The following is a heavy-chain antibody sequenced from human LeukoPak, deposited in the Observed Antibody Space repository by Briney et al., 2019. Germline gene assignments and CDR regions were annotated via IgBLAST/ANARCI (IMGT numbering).Heavy chain of an antibody. D-gene: IGHD3-3*01. V-gene: IGHV4-59*12. Sequence: PSETLSLTCTVSGGSISSYYWSWIRQPPGKGLEWVGYIYYSGSTNYNPSLKSRVTISVDTSKNQFSLKLTSVTAADTAVYYCARGLSYDDFWSGYSSLFGWIDPWGQGTLVTVSS. CDR2: IYYSGST. J-gene: IGHJ5*02. CDR1: GGSISSYY. CDR3: ARGLSYDDFWSGYSSLFGWIDP.